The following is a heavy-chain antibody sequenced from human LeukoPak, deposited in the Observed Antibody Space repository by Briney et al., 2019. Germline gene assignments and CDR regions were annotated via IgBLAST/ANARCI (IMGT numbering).Heavy chain of an antibody. CDR1: GFTFSSYG. D-gene: IGHD3-10*01. CDR3: ARDPGSGSFDY. J-gene: IGHJ4*02. V-gene: IGHV3-30*03. CDR2: ISYDGSNK. Sequence: GGSLRLSCAASGFTFSSYGMHWVRQAPGKGLEWVAVISYDGSNKYYADSVKGRFTISRDNAKNSLYLQMNSLRAEDTAVYYCARDPGSGSFDYWGQGTLVTVSS.